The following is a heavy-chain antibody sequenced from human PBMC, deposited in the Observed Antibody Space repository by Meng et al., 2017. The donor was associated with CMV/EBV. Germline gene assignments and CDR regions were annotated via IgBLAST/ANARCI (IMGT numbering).Heavy chain of an antibody. J-gene: IGHJ6*02. Sequence: GESLKISCAASGFTFSSYGMHWVRQAPGKGLEWVAFIRYDGSNKYYADSVKGRFTISRDNSKNTLYLQMNSLRAGDTAVYYCAKDLGVVWGQGTTVTVSS. CDR3: AKDLGVV. V-gene: IGHV3-30*02. CDR2: IRYDGSNK. D-gene: IGHD2-8*01. CDR1: GFTFSSYG.